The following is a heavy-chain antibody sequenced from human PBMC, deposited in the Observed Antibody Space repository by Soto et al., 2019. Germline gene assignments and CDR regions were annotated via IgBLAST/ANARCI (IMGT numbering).Heavy chain of an antibody. CDR2: INPNSGGT. Sequence: ASVKVSCKASGYTFTGYYMHWVRQAPGQGLEWMGWINPNSGGTNYAQKFQGWVTMTRDTSISTAYMELSRLRSDDTAVYYCARGGLPAAMVAIDYWGQGTLVTVSS. CDR1: GYTFTGYY. D-gene: IGHD2-2*01. J-gene: IGHJ4*02. CDR3: ARGGLPAAMVAIDY. V-gene: IGHV1-2*04.